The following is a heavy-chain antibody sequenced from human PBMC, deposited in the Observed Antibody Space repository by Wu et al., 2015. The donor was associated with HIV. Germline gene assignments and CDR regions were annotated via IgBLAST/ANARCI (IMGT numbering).Heavy chain of an antibody. CDR3: ASERYSGSYEDFDY. J-gene: IGHJ4*02. CDR1: GYVFTAYY. V-gene: IGHV1-46*01. D-gene: IGHD1-26*01. CDR2: INPNGDIT. Sequence: QDQLVQSGAEAKKPGASVKISCKASGYVFTAYYVHWLRQVPGQGLEWMGIINPNGDITTFAQKFQGRVTMTADTSTTTVYMELSRLRSDDTAVYYCASERYSGSYEDFDYWGQGTLVTVSS.